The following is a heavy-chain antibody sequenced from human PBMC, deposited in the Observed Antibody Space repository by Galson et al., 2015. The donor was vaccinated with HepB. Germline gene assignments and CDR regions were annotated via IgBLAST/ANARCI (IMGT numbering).Heavy chain of an antibody. CDR2: IYSGGST. D-gene: IGHD6-13*01. J-gene: IGHJ5*02. Sequence: SLRLSCAASGFTVSSNYMSWVRQAPGKGLEWVSVIYSGGSTYYADSVKGRFTISRDNSKNTLYLQMNSLRAEDTAVYYCARERRDIAAAVQGWFDPWGQGTLVTVSS. CDR1: GFTVSSNY. CDR3: ARERRDIAAAVQGWFDP. V-gene: IGHV3-53*01.